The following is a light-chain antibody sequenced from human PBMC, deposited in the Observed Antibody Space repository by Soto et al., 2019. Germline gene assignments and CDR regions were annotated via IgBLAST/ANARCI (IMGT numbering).Light chain of an antibody. V-gene: IGKV3-20*01. CDR3: QQYGSSPPAWT. CDR1: QSVSSSY. J-gene: IGKJ1*01. CDR2: GAS. Sequence: EIVLTQSPGTLSLSPGERATLSCRASQSVSSSYLAWYQQKPGQAPRLLIYGASSRATGIPDRFSGSGSGTDFTLTISTLEPEDCAVYYYQQYGSSPPAWTFGQGTKVEIK.